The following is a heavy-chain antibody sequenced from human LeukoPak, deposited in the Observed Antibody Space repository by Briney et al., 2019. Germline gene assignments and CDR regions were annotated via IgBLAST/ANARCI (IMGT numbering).Heavy chain of an antibody. CDR1: GFTFSTYW. D-gene: IGHD2-21*02. Sequence: GGSLRLSCAASGFTFSTYWMHWVRQAPGKGLVWVSHIKSDGSSTSYADSVKGRFTISRDNAKNTLYLQMNSLRAEDTAVYFCARSDYCGGDCYSSLSNYWGQGTLVTVSS. J-gene: IGHJ4*02. CDR3: ARSDYCGGDCYSSLSNY. V-gene: IGHV3-74*01. CDR2: IKSDGSST.